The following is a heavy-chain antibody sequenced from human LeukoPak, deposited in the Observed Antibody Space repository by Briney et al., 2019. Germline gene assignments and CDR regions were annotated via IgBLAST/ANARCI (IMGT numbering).Heavy chain of an antibody. CDR1: GFTFSSYA. J-gene: IGHJ3*02. Sequence: GGSLRLSCAASGFTFSSYAMSWVRQAPGKGLEWVSAISGSGGSTYYADSVKGRFTISRDNSKNTLYLQMNSLRAEDTAVYYCAKGSLFLEWLLYGDAFDIWGQGTMVTVSS. CDR3: AKGSLFLEWLLYGDAFDI. D-gene: IGHD3-3*01. V-gene: IGHV3-23*01. CDR2: ISGSGGST.